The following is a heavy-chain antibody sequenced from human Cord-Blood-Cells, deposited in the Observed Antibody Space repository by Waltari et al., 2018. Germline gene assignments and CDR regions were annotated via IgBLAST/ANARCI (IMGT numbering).Heavy chain of an antibody. CDR1: GCSISSSSYY. J-gene: IGHJ4*02. D-gene: IGHD4-17*01. Sequence: QLQLQESGPGLVKPSETLSLTCTVSGCSISSSSYYWGWIRQPPGKGREWLGSIYYSGSTYYNPSLKSRVTISVDTSKNQFSLKLSSVTAADTAVYYCASRLIYGDYVGPDYWGQGTLVTVSS. CDR2: IYYSGST. V-gene: IGHV4-39*01. CDR3: ASRLIYGDYVGPDY.